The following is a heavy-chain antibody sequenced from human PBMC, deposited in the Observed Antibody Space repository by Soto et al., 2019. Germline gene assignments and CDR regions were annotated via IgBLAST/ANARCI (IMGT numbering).Heavy chain of an antibody. CDR2: IVPIYRTA. V-gene: IGHV1-69*13. Sequence: SVKVSCKASGGTFSSYRFNWVRQARGQGLEWLEGIVPIYRTADYAQKFQGRVTITADESTRTVYLELSSLKSQDTALYYCARDSGAKLSSSWGQGTLVTVSS. CDR3: ARDSGAKLSSS. D-gene: IGHD6-13*01. CDR1: GGTFSSYR. J-gene: IGHJ4*02.